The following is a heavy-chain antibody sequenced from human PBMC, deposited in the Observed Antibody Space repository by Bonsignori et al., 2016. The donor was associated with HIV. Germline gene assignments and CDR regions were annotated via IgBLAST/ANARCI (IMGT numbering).Heavy chain of an antibody. Sequence: GGSLRLSCATSGFTVSSNYMSWVRQAPGKGLEWVSVIYSGGSTYYADSVKGRFTISRDNSKNTLYLQMNSLRAEDTAVYYCATLAYCGGDCYFYYYMDVWGKGTTVTVSS. CDR3: ATLAYCGGDCYFYYYMDV. CDR1: GFTVSSNY. D-gene: IGHD2-21*01. CDR2: IYSGGST. V-gene: IGHV3-66*01. J-gene: IGHJ6*03.